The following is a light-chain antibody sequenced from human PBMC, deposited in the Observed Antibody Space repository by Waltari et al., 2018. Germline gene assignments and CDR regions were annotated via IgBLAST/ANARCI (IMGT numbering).Light chain of an antibody. J-gene: IGLJ2*01. V-gene: IGLV2-23*03. CDR2: EGN. Sequence: QSALTQPASVSGSPGPSITISCTGFNSNVGSYNLLSWYQKHPGQAPKLLLYEGNRRPSGVPNHFSGSKSDNTAALTLSGLQAEDEADYYCCSNVGSSVFFGGGTKLTVL. CDR3: CSNVGSSVF. CDR1: NSNVGSYNL.